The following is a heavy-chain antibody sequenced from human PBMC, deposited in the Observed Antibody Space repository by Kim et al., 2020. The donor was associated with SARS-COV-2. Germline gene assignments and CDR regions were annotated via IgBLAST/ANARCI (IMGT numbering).Heavy chain of an antibody. CDR3: ARSPHSSGWYSYYYYYYGMDV. Sequence: ASVKVSCKASGYTFTSYYMHWVRQAPGQGLEWMGIINPSGGSTSYAQKFQGRVTMTRDTSTSTVYMELSSLRSEDTAVYYCARSPHSSGWYSYYYYYYGMDVWGQGTTVTVSS. V-gene: IGHV1-46*01. D-gene: IGHD6-19*01. CDR2: INPSGGST. J-gene: IGHJ6*02. CDR1: GYTFTSYY.